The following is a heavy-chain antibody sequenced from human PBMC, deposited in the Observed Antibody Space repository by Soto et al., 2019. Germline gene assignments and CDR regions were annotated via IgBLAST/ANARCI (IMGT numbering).Heavy chain of an antibody. V-gene: IGHV3-21*01. J-gene: IGHJ6*03. Sequence: PGGSLRLSCAASGFTFSSYSMNWVRQAPGKGLEWVSSISSSSSYIYYADSVKGRFTISRDNAKNSLYLQMNSLRAEDTAVYYCARVGWKYCSSTSCLTNYYYYMDVWGKGTTVTVSS. CDR1: GFTFSSYS. CDR2: ISSSSSYI. CDR3: ARVGWKYCSSTSCLTNYYYYMDV. D-gene: IGHD2-2*01.